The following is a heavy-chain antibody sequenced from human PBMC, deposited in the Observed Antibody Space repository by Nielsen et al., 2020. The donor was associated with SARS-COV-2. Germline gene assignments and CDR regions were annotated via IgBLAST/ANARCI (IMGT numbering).Heavy chain of an antibody. D-gene: IGHD2-15*01. V-gene: IGHV4-4*02. CDR3: ARGRGCSGGSCYSWVVAAFDP. CDR1: GGSISSSNW. CDR2: IYHSGST. J-gene: IGHJ5*02. Sequence: GSLRLSCAVSGGSISSSNWWSWVRQPPGKGLEWIGEIYHSGSTNYNPSLKSRVTISVDTSKNQFSLKLSSVTAADTAVYYCARGRGCSGGSCYSWVVAAFDPWGQGTLVTVSS.